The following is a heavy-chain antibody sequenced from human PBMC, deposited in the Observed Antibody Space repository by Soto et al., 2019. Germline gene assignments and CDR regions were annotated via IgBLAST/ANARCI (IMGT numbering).Heavy chain of an antibody. CDR1: GGSISNDNYY. CDR3: ARLGFGEPIDN. J-gene: IGHJ4*02. Sequence: SETLSLTCTVSGGSISNDNYYWSWIRQHPGKGLEWIAYIYHSGSTYYNTSLQSRVTISVDTSKNQFSLKLSSVTAADTAVYYCARLGFGEPIDNWGQGTLVTVSS. CDR2: IYHSGST. D-gene: IGHD3-10*01. V-gene: IGHV4-31*03.